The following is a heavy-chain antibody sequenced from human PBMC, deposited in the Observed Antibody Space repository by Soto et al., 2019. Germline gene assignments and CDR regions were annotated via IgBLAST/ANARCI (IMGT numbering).Heavy chain of an antibody. V-gene: IGHV1-69*02. CDR2: IIPILGIA. Sequence: SVKVSCKASGGTFSSYTISWVRQAPGQGLEWMGRIIPILGIANYAQKFQGRVTITADKSTSTAYMELSSLRSEDTAVYYCARQSNFRGYFDYWGQGTLVTVSS. D-gene: IGHD4-4*01. CDR3: ARQSNFRGYFDY. CDR1: GGTFSSYT. J-gene: IGHJ4*02.